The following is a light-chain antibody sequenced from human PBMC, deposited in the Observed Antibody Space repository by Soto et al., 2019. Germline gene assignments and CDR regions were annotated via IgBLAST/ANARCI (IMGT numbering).Light chain of an antibody. V-gene: IGKV3-20*01. J-gene: IGKJ1*01. Sequence: EIVLTQSPGTLSLSPGERATLSCRASQSVSNNYLAWYQQKPGQAPRLLIYGASNRATGIPDRFSGSGSGTDFTLTISRLEPEDFAVYYRQQYGSSPPTFGQGTKVDIK. CDR2: GAS. CDR1: QSVSNNY. CDR3: QQYGSSPPT.